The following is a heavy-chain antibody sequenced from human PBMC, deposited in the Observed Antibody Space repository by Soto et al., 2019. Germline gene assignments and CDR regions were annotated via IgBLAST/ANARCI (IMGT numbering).Heavy chain of an antibody. CDR1: GYTFTIYG. D-gene: IGHD3-22*01. CDR2: ISGYNGNT. CDR3: ARVDYYDSSGYYGY. J-gene: IGHJ4*02. V-gene: IGHV1-18*04. Sequence: QVQLVQSGAKVKKPGASVKVSCKASGYTFTIYGISWVRQAPGQGLEWMGWISGYNGNTDYAQNLQDRVTLTTDASTSSVYMELRSLRSDDTAVYYCARVDYYDSSGYYGYWGQGTLITVSS.